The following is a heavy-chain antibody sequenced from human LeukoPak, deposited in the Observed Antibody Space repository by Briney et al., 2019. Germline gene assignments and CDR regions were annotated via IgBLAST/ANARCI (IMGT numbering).Heavy chain of an antibody. CDR3: ARAPMVRGVIEALDY. CDR2: IYSGGST. J-gene: IGHJ4*02. Sequence: GGSPRLSCAASEFTVSSNYMSWVRQAPGKGLEWVSVIYSGGSTYYADSVKGRFTISRDNSKNTLYLQMNSLRAEDTAVYYCARAPMVRGVIEALDYWGQGTLVTVSS. D-gene: IGHD3-10*01. CDR1: EFTVSSNY. V-gene: IGHV3-53*01.